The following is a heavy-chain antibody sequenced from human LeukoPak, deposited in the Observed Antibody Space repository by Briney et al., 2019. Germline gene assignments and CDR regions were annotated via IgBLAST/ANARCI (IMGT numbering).Heavy chain of an antibody. D-gene: IGHD1-26*01. CDR2: IDPEEGET. CDR3: ATGGIYSLLDY. Sequence: GASVKVSCKVSGHTLSDLSTQWVRQAPGGGLEWMGGIDPEEGETIYAQKFQGRVTMTEDTSTDTAYMELSSLRSEDTAVYYCATGGIYSLLDYWGQGTLVTVSS. CDR1: GHTLSDLS. V-gene: IGHV1-24*01. J-gene: IGHJ4*02.